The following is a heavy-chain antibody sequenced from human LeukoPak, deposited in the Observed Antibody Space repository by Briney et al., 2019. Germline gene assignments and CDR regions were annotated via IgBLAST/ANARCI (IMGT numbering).Heavy chain of an antibody. CDR2: ISSSGSTI. Sequence: PGGSLRLSCAASGFTFSSYAMSWVRQAPGKGLEWVSYISSSGSTIYYADSVKGRFTISRDNAKNSLYLQMNSLRAEDTAVYYCAREVDYYDRSRTGFDPWGQGTLVTVSS. CDR3: AREVDYYDRSRTGFDP. CDR1: GFTFSSYA. D-gene: IGHD3-22*01. J-gene: IGHJ5*02. V-gene: IGHV3-48*04.